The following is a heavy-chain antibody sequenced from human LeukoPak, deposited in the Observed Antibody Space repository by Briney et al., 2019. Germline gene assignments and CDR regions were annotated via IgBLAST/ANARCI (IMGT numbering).Heavy chain of an antibody. CDR1: GFTFSSYA. J-gene: IGHJ4*02. CDR2: ISYDGSNK. CDR3: ARGRITRSPGAYIFGY. V-gene: IGHV3-30-3*01. Sequence: GGSLRLSCAASGFTFSSYAMHWVRQAPGKGLEWVAVISYDGSNKYYADSVKGRFTISRDNSKNTLYLQVNSLRAEDTAVYYCARGRITRSPGAYIFGYWGQGTLVTVSS. D-gene: IGHD3-3*02.